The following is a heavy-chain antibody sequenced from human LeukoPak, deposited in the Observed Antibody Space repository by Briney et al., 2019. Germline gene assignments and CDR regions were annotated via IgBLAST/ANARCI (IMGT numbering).Heavy chain of an antibody. D-gene: IGHD3-22*01. CDR2: VSWNSGVR. J-gene: IGHJ4*02. V-gene: IGHV3-9*01. Sequence: GGSLRLSCAASGFTFDDYAMHWVRQAPGKGLEWVSGVSWNSGVRAYADSVKGRFTISRDNAKNSLYLQMNSLRAEDTAVYYCARVLDYYDSSGYYYFDYWGQGTLVTVSS. CDR1: GFTFDDYA. CDR3: ARVLDYYDSSGYYYFDY.